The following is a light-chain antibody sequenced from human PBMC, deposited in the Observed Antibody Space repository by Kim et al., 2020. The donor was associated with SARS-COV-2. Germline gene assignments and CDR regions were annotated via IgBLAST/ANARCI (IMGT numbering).Light chain of an antibody. V-gene: IGKV3-11*01. CDR1: QSVSIY. CDR2: DAS. J-gene: IGKJ4*01. CDR3: QQRAS. Sequence: ATLSLYPGDRATLSCRASQSVSIYIAWYQQKPGQPPRLLIFDASNRATGIPARFSGSGSGTDFTLTINSLEPEDSAVYYCQQRASFGGGTKVDIK.